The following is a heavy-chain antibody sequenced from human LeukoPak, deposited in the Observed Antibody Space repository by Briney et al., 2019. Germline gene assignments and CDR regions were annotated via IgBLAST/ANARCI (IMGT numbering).Heavy chain of an antibody. J-gene: IGHJ4*02. CDR1: GFTFSSYA. Sequence: GGSLRLSCAASGFTFSSYAMNWVRQAPGKGLEWVSAISGSGGSTYYADSVKGRFTISRDNSKNTLYLQMNSLRAEDTAVYYCAKAQGYSSGNYFDYWGQGTLVTVSS. CDR3: AKAQGYSSGNYFDY. V-gene: IGHV3-23*01. CDR2: ISGSGGST. D-gene: IGHD6-19*01.